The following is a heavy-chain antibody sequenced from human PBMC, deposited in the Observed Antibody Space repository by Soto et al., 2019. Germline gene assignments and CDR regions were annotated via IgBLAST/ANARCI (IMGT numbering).Heavy chain of an antibody. D-gene: IGHD6-25*01. V-gene: IGHV1-8*01. Sequence: SVKVSCKASGDTFIKYDINWVRQATGQGLEWMGWMNPSNGNAGYAQNFRGRVTMTSNTSITTAYMELSGLRYEDTAVYYCARRKERSGPNYFDVWGQGTLVTVSA. J-gene: IGHJ4*02. CDR2: MNPSNGNA. CDR3: ARRKERSGPNYFDV. CDR1: GDTFIKYD.